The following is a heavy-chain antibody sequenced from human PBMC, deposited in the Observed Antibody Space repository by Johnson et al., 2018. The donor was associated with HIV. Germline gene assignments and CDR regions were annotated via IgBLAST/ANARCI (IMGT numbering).Heavy chain of an antibody. CDR1: GFTFHDYA. CDR3: AKDRYTENDAFDI. V-gene: IGHV3-9*01. D-gene: IGHD2-2*02. CDR2: ISWNSGSI. Sequence: EVQLVESGGGLVQPGRSLRLSCAASGFTFHDYAIHWVRQAPGKGLEWVSGISWNSGSIGYADSVKGRFTISRDNAKNSLYLQMTSLRAEDTALYYCAKDRYTENDAFDIWGQGTMVTVSS. J-gene: IGHJ3*02.